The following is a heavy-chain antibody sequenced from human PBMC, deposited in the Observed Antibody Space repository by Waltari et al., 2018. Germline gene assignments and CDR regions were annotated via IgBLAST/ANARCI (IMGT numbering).Heavy chain of an antibody. CDR3: ATQYGDYVGGAFDI. CDR2: INPNSGGT. V-gene: IGHV1-2*02. CDR1: GYTFTGYY. Sequence: QVQLVQSGAEVKKPGASVKVSCKGSGYTFTGYYMHWVRQAHGQGLEWMGRINPNSGGTNYAQKFQGRVTMTRDTSISTAYMELSRLRSDDTAVYYCATQYGDYVGGAFDIWGQGTMVTVSS. D-gene: IGHD4-17*01. J-gene: IGHJ3*02.